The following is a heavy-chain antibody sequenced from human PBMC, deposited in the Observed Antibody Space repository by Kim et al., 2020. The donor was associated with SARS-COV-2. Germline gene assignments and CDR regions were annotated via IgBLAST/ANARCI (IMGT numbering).Heavy chain of an antibody. Sequence: YYAHTVKGRFTISRDNSGNRLYLQRSSLRGDDTAVYYWARAEYSTSPNFDFWGQGTLVTVSS. J-gene: IGHJ4*02. CDR3: ARAEYSTSPNFDF. D-gene: IGHD6-6*01. V-gene: IGHV3-30*13.